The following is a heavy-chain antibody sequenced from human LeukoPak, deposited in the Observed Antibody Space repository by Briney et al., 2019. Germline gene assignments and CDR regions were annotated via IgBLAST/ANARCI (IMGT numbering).Heavy chain of an antibody. CDR3: ARDPGGGWSSPDY. V-gene: IGHV1-3*01. CDR1: GYTFTSYG. Sequence: ASVKVSCKASGYTFTSYGISWVRQAPGQRLEWMGWINDGNGNTKYSQKFQGRVTVTRDTSASTAYMELNSLRSEDTAVYYCARDPGGGWSSPDYWGQGTLVTVSS. J-gene: IGHJ4*02. CDR2: INDGNGNT. D-gene: IGHD6-19*01.